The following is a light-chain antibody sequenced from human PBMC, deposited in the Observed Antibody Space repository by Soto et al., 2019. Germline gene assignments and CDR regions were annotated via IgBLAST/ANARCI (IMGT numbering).Light chain of an antibody. Sequence: ETVLTQSPATLSLSPGESATLSCRASQSVSTYLAWYQQKPGQAPRLLIYGASTRATGIPARFSGSGSGTEFTLTISSLQSEDFVVYYCQQYSKWPLTFGGGTKVDIK. V-gene: IGKV3-15*01. CDR1: QSVSTY. CDR3: QQYSKWPLT. CDR2: GAS. J-gene: IGKJ4*01.